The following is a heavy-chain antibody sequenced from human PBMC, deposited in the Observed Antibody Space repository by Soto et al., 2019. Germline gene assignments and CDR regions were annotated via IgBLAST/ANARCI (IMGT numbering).Heavy chain of an antibody. CDR1: GFTFSNYG. Sequence: GGFLSLCSGASGFTFSNYGMSWVRQATGKGLEWVSGISASGRDTYYADSVKDRFTISRDNSKNTVYLQVNSLRADDTAIYYCAKGKSSGWYYFDYWGQGTPVTVSS. CDR3: AKGKSSGWYYFDY. CDR2: ISASGRDT. V-gene: IGHV3-23*01. J-gene: IGHJ4*02. D-gene: IGHD6-19*01.